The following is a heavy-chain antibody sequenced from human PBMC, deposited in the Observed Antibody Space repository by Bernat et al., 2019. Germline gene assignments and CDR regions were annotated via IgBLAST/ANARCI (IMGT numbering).Heavy chain of an antibody. CDR2: ISYDGSNK. J-gene: IGHJ4*02. CDR1: GFTFSSYG. CDR3: AKPLVRDGYNHFDY. Sequence: QVQLVESGGGVVQPGRSLTLSCAASGFTFSSYGMHWVRQAPGKGLEWVAVISYDGSNKYYADSVKGRFTISRDNSKNTLYLQMNSLRAEDTAVYYCAKPLVRDGYNHFDYWVQGTLVTVSS. D-gene: IGHD5-24*01. V-gene: IGHV3-30*18.